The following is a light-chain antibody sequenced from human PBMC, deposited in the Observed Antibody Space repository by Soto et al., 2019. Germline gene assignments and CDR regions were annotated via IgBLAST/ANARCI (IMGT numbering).Light chain of an antibody. CDR1: SSNIGAGYD. CDR2: GNS. V-gene: IGLV1-40*01. CDR3: QSYDRSLSCSGV. J-gene: IGLJ3*02. Sequence: QSVLTQPPSVSGAPGQRVTISCTGSSSNIGAGYDVHWYQQLPGTAPKLLIYGNSNRPSGVPDRFSGSKSGTSASLAITGLQAEDEADYYSQSYDRSLSCSGVFGGGTKLTVL.